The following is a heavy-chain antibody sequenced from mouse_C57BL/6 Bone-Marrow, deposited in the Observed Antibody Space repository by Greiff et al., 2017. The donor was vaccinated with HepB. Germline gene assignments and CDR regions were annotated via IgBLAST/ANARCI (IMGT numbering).Heavy chain of an antibody. J-gene: IGHJ1*03. V-gene: IGHV14-4*01. CDR2: IDPENGDT. Sequence: VQLQQSGAELVRPGASVKLSCTASGFNIKDDYMHWVKQRPEQGLEWIGWIDPENGDTEYASKFQGKATITADTSSNTAYLQLSSLTSEDTAVYYCTTQGYDDGWYFDVWGTGTTVTVSS. CDR1: GFNIKDDY. CDR3: TTQGYDDGWYFDV. D-gene: IGHD2-14*01.